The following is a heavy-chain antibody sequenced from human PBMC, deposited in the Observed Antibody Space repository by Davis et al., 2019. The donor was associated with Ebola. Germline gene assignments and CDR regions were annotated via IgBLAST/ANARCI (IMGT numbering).Heavy chain of an antibody. CDR3: ARDDRGLGL. V-gene: IGHV4-59*02. Sequence: PSETLSLTCTVSGGSVSSYYWSWIRQPPGKGLEWIGYIYYSGSTNYNPSLKSRVTISVDTSKNQFSLKLSSVTAADTAVYYCARDDRGLGLWGQGTLVTVSS. D-gene: IGHD3-22*01. J-gene: IGHJ4*02. CDR1: GGSVSSYY. CDR2: IYYSGST.